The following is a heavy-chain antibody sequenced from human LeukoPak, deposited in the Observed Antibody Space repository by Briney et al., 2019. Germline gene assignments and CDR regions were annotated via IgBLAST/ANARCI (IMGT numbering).Heavy chain of an antibody. CDR2: IYFSGST. CDR3: ARGHPRYYYDSSGYYQKFRNWFDP. Sequence: PSETLSLTCTVSGGSISSSGYFCGWIRQSPGKGLEWIGNIYFSGSTYYNPSLKNRVTISIDTSNNQFSLKRSSVTAADTAVYYCARGHPRYYYDSSGYYQKFRNWFDPWGQGTLVTVSS. J-gene: IGHJ5*02. V-gene: IGHV4-39*07. CDR1: GGSISSSGYF. D-gene: IGHD3-22*01.